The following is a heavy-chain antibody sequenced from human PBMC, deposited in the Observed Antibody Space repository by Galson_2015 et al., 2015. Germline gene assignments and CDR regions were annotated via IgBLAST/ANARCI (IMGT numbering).Heavy chain of an antibody. V-gene: IGHV1-18*01. D-gene: IGHD6-25*01. CDR1: GYTFSTYG. CDR3: ARYRYISAASLDF. CDR2: TSAYNANT. J-gene: IGHJ4*02. Sequence: PVKVSCTASGYTFSTYGVSWEGQAGGKGLEWQGRTSAYNANTNYARKLQGRATMNTDTSTSTAYMELRSLRSDDAAVYYCARYRYISAASLDFWGQGTLVSVSS.